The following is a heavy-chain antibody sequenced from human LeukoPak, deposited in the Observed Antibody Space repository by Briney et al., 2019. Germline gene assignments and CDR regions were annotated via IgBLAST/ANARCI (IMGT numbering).Heavy chain of an antibody. CDR1: GFTFDDYG. J-gene: IGHJ4*02. D-gene: IGHD2-2*01. CDR3: ARDQAGYCSSTSCYGRFDY. Sequence: PGGSLRLSCAASGFTFDDYGMSWVRQAPGKGLEWVSGINWNGGSTGYADSVKGRFTISRDNAKNSLYLQMNSLRAEDTALYYCARDQAGYCSSTSCYGRFDYWGQGTLVTVSS. V-gene: IGHV3-20*04. CDR2: INWNGGST.